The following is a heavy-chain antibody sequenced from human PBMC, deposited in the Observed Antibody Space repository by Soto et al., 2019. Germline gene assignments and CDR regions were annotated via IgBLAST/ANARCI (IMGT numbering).Heavy chain of an antibody. D-gene: IGHD3-22*01. J-gene: IGHJ4*02. CDR3: ARVGDSSAYYYARGLDY. V-gene: IGHV4-61*01. Sequence: NPSETLSLTCTVSGVSVSSGSYYWSWIRQPPGKGLEWIGYIYYSGSTNYNPSVKSRVTISVDMSKNQFSLKLSSVTAADTAVYYCARVGDSSAYYYARGLDYWGQGTLVTVSS. CDR1: GVSVSSGSYY. CDR2: IYYSGST.